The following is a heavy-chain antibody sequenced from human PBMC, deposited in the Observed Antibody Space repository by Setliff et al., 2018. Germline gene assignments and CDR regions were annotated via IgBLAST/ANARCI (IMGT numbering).Heavy chain of an antibody. Sequence: PSETLSLTCAVSGYSISSGYYWGWIRQPPGKGLEWIGSIYHSGSTYYNPSLKGRVTISVDTSKNQFSLKLSSVTAADTAVYYCARLYEFGELFSNYWGQGTLVTVSS. V-gene: IGHV4-38-2*01. CDR2: IYHSGST. J-gene: IGHJ4*02. CDR1: GYSISSGYY. CDR3: ARLYEFGELFSNY. D-gene: IGHD3-10*01.